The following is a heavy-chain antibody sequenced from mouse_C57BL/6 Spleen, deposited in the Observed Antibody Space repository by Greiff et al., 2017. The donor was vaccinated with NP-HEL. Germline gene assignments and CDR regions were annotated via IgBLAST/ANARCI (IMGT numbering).Heavy chain of an antibody. D-gene: IGHD2-5*01. CDR2: IYPGDGDT. CDR1: GYAFSSSW. CDR3: ARDYYSNYPYYFDY. V-gene: IGHV1-82*01. J-gene: IGHJ2*01. Sequence: VQLQQSGPELVKPGASVKISCKASGYAFSSSWMNWVKQRPGKGLEWIGRIYPGDGDTNYNGKFKGKATLTADKSSSTAYMQLSSLTSEDSAVYFCARDYYSNYPYYFDYWGQGTTLTVSS.